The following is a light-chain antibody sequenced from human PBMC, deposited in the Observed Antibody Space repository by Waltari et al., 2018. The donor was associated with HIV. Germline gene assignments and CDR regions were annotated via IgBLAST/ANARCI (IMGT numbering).Light chain of an antibody. CDR3: AAWNDSLSGYV. J-gene: IGLJ1*01. CDR1: TSNNGSNS. CDR2: SDN. V-gene: IGLV1-44*01. Sequence: QPVLPPPPPASGAPRQRVTVSSSSSTSNNGSNSVIWYQQLPRAAPKLLIYSDNGRPSGVPDRFSGSKSGTSASLAISGLQSEDEADYYCAAWNDSLSGYVFGTGTKVTIL.